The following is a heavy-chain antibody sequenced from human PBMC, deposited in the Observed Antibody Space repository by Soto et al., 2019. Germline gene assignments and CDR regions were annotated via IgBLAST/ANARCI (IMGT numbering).Heavy chain of an antibody. CDR1: EDSVSSNSAA. CDR2: TYYRSKWYN. Sequence: SQTLSLTCAISEDSVSSNSAAWNWIRQSPSRGLEWLGRTYYRSKWYNDYAVSVKSRITINPDTSKNQFSLQLNSVTPEDTAVYYCARDEIVVVPAAKDYYYYYGMDVWGQGTTVTVSS. V-gene: IGHV6-1*01. CDR3: ARDEIVVVPAAKDYYYYYGMDV. J-gene: IGHJ6*02. D-gene: IGHD2-2*01.